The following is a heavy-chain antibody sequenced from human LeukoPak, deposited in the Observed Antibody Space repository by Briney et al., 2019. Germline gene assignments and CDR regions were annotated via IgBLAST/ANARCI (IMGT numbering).Heavy chain of an antibody. CDR3: AKVLNYYGSGYFDY. D-gene: IGHD3-10*01. CDR1: GFTFSSYA. V-gene: IGHV3-23*01. CDR2: ISGSGGST. J-gene: IGHJ4*02. Sequence: GGSLRLSCTASGFTFSSYAMSWVCQAPGKGLEWVSAISGSGGSTHYADSVKGRFTISRDNSKNMLYLQMNSLRAEDTAVYYCAKVLNYYGSGYFDYWGQGTLVTVSS.